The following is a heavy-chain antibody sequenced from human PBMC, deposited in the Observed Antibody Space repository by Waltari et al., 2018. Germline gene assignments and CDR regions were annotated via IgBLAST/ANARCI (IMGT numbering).Heavy chain of an antibody. CDR3: ARDHCSRTTCYYFDY. D-gene: IGHD2-2*01. V-gene: IGHV1-3*01. Sequence: QVQLVQSGAEVKKPGASVKVSCKASGYPFTSYAMHWVRQAPGQRLEWMGWINAGNGNTKYSQKFQGRVTITRDTSASTAYMELSSLRSEDTAVYYCARDHCSRTTCYYFDYWGQGTLVTVSS. CDR1: GYPFTSYA. J-gene: IGHJ4*02. CDR2: INAGNGNT.